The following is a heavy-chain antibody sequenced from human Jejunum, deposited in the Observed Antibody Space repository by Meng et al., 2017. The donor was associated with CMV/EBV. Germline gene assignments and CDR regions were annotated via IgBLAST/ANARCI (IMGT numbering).Heavy chain of an antibody. CDR1: GGSVSSYY. CDR3: ARGSYYFDY. Sequence: LSCTVSGGSVSSYYYTWIRQPPWKGLEWIGSVSYTGGINYSPSHKSRVTISIDTSQNQFSLKLRSVTAADTAVYFCARGSYYFDYWGQGTRVTVSS. CDR2: VSYTGGI. J-gene: IGHJ4*02. V-gene: IGHV4-59*02.